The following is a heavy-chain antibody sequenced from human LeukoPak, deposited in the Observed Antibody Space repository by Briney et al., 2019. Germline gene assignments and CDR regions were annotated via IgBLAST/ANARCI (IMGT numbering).Heavy chain of an antibody. Sequence: GSLRLSCAASGFTFSSYWMSWVRQAPGKGLEWIGEINHGGSANYNPSLKSRVTMSVDTSKNQFSLKVSYVTAADTAVYYCGRSSGEKSTIEYWGQGALVTVSS. CDR1: GFTFSSYW. J-gene: IGHJ4*02. D-gene: IGHD5/OR15-5a*01. CDR3: GRSSGEKSTIEY. V-gene: IGHV4-34*01. CDR2: INHGGSA.